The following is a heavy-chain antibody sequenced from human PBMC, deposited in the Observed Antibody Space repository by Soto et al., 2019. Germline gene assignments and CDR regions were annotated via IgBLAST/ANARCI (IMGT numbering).Heavy chain of an antibody. Sequence: EVQLLESGGGLVQPGGSLRLSCAASGFTFSSYAMSWVRQAPGKGLEWVSAISGSGGSTYYADSVKGRFTISRDNSKNTLYLQMNTLRAEDTAVYYRAKDRMPIWVSYFDYWGQGTLVTVSS. CDR1: GFTFSSYA. CDR3: AKDRMPIWVSYFDY. V-gene: IGHV3-23*01. D-gene: IGHD2-2*01. J-gene: IGHJ4*02. CDR2: ISGSGGST.